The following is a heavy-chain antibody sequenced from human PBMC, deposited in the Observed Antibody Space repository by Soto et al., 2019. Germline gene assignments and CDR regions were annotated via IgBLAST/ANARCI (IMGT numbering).Heavy chain of an antibody. V-gene: IGHV4-30-4*01. CDR3: ATLCYYHTY. CDR1: GGSISSGEYY. CDR2: IYYTGRT. D-gene: IGHD3-22*01. J-gene: IGHJ4*02. Sequence: QVQLQESGPGLVKPSQTLSLTCAVSGGSISSGEYYWSWIRQPPGKGLAWIGYIYYTGRTYYNPSIKSRHFMSVDTSKNQVSLKLSSVTAADTAVYYCATLCYYHTYWGQGTLVTVSS.